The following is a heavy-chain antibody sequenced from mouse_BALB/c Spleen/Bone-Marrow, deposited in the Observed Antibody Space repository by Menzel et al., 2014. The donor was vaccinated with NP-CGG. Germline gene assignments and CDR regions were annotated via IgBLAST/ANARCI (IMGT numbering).Heavy chain of an antibody. J-gene: IGHJ4*01. CDR3: TRSRRAMDY. CDR1: GYTFTSYY. V-gene: IGHV1S81*02. Sequence: QVQLQQSGAELVKPGASVKLSCKASGYTFTSYYMYWVKPRPGQGLEWIGEINPSNGGTNFNEKFKSKTTLTVDKSSSTAYMQLSSLTSEDSAVYYCTRSRRAMDYWGRGTSVTVSS. CDR2: INPSNGGT. D-gene: IGHD2-12*01.